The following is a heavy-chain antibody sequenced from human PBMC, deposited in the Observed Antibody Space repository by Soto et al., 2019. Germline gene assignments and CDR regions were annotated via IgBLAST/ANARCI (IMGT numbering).Heavy chain of an antibody. Sequence: SDTLSLTWTVSGGSISRGGYYWSWIRQHPGKGLEWIGYIYYSGSTYYNPSLKSRVTISVDTSKNQFSLKLSSVTAADTAVYYGARDHFNGMDVWGQGTTVTVSS. CDR3: ARDHFNGMDV. J-gene: IGHJ6*02. CDR2: IYYSGST. CDR1: GGSISRGGYY. V-gene: IGHV4-31*02. D-gene: IGHD3-3*02.